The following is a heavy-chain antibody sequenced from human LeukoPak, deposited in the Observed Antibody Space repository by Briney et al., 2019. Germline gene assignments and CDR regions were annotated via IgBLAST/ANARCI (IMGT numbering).Heavy chain of an antibody. V-gene: IGHV4-39*01. D-gene: IGHD2-2*01. J-gene: IGHJ3*02. Sequence: PSETLSLTCTVSGGSISSSSYYWGWIRQPPGKGLEWIGSIYYSGSTYYNPSLKSRVTISVDTSKNQFSLKLSSVTAADTAVYYCARNCSRTSCSGTFDIWGRGTMVTVSS. CDR2: IYYSGST. CDR1: GGSISSSSYY. CDR3: ARNCSRTSCSGTFDI.